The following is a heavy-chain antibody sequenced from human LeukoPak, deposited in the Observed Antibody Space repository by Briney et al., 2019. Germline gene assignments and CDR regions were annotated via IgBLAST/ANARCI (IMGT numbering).Heavy chain of an antibody. Sequence: GGSLRLSCAASGFTFSSYAMSWVRQAPGKGLEWVSAISGSGGSTYYADSVKGRFTISRDNSKNTLYLQMNSLRAEDTAVYYCAKDRKDQGRSPRAYPDAFDIWGQGTMVTVSS. V-gene: IGHV3-23*01. D-gene: IGHD1-14*01. CDR2: ISGSGGST. CDR1: GFTFSSYA. J-gene: IGHJ3*02. CDR3: AKDRKDQGRSPRAYPDAFDI.